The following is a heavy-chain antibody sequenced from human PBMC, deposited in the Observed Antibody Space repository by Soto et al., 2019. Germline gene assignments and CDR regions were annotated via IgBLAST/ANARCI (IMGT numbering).Heavy chain of an antibody. CDR1: GFIFSTYA. CDR2: ISSNGRST. Sequence: EVKLVECGGGLVQPGGSLRLSCATSGFIFSTYAMHWVRQAPGKGLEYVSAISSNGRSTYYANSVKGRFTISRDNSKNTLYLQMDSLRAEDMAVYYCARDRCTNGVCYAPSDDWGQGTLVTVSS. J-gene: IGHJ1*01. CDR3: ARDRCTNGVCYAPSDD. D-gene: IGHD2-8*01. V-gene: IGHV3-64*01.